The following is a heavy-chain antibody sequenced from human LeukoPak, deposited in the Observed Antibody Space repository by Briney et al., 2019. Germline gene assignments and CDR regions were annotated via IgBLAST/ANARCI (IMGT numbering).Heavy chain of an antibody. CDR3: ARAGYSSSWFGFEP. D-gene: IGHD6-13*01. CDR1: GGSFSGYY. CDR2: INHSGST. J-gene: IGHJ5*02. V-gene: IGHV4-34*01. Sequence: PSETLSLTCAVYGGSFSGYYWSWIRQPPGKGLEWIGEINHSGSTNYNPSLKSRVTISVDTSKNQFSLKLSSVTAADTAVYYCARAGYSSSWFGFEPWGQGTLVTVSS.